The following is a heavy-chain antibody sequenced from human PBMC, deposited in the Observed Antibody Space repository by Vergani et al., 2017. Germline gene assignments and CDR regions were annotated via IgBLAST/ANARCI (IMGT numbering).Heavy chain of an antibody. CDR3: AREEGAQLVPRGMGEFDY. D-gene: IGHD6-13*01. Sequence: QVQLLQSGAEVKKPGASVKVSCKASGYTFTSYGISWVRQAPGQGLEWMGWISAYNGNTNYAQKLQGRVTMTTDTSTSTAYMELRSLRSDDTAVYYCAREEGAQLVPRGMGEFDYWGQGTLVTVSS. CDR1: GYTFTSYG. V-gene: IGHV1-18*01. J-gene: IGHJ4*02. CDR2: ISAYNGNT.